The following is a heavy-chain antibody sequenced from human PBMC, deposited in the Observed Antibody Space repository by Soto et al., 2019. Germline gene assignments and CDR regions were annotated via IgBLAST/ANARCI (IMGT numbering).Heavy chain of an antibody. J-gene: IGHJ6*03. CDR3: TRCSGGSCYSQYYYYYYMDV. V-gene: IGHV3-49*03. CDR2: IRSKAYGGTT. CDR1: GFTFGDYA. D-gene: IGHD2-15*01. Sequence: GGSLRLSCTASGFTFGDYAMSWFRQAPGKGLEWVGFIRSKAYGGTTEYAASVKGRFTISRDDSKSIAYLQMNSLKTEDTAVYYCTRCSGGSCYSQYYYYYYMDVWGKGTTVTVSS.